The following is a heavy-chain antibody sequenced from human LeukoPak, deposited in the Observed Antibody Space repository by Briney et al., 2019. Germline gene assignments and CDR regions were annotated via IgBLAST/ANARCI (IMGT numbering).Heavy chain of an antibody. Sequence: GGSLRLSCAASGSTFSDYDMHWVRQATGKGLEWVSAIGTAGDTYYTGSVKGRFTISRENAKNSLYLQMNSLRAGDTAVYYCARVARERVGGVYYFDYWGQGTLVTVSS. CDR1: GSTFSDYD. CDR2: IGTAGDT. CDR3: ARVARERVGGVYYFDY. V-gene: IGHV3-13*01. D-gene: IGHD1-1*01. J-gene: IGHJ4*02.